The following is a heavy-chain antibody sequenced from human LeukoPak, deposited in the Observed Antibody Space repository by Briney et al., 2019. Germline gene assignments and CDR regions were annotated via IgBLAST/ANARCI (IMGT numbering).Heavy chain of an antibody. J-gene: IGHJ4*02. CDR3: PESWGYYYDSSGYSEYPYYFDY. CDR2: ISASAALS. V-gene: IGHV3-23*01. CDR1: GFTFSSYA. D-gene: IGHD3-22*01. Sequence: GGSLRLSCAASGFTFSSYAMSWARQAPGQGPACVSAISASAALSYYADCVKGRFTISTDNSKTPLYLQMTSLRAEDTAVYYCPESWGYYYDSSGYSEYPYYFDYWGQGTLVTVSS.